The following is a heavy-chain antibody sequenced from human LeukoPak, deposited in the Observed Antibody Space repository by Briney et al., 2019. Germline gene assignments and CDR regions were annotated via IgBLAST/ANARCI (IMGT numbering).Heavy chain of an antibody. CDR1: GFTFSSYA. CDR2: ISGSGAST. CDR3: AKDPAVANTARRFQH. D-gene: IGHD6-19*01. J-gene: IGHJ1*01. V-gene: IGHV3-23*01. Sequence: PGGSLRLSCAASGFTFSSYAMSWVRQAPGKGLEWVSAISGSGASTYYADSVKGRFTISRDNSKNTLYLQMTSLRAEDTAVYYCAKDPAVANTARRFQHWGQGTLVTVTS.